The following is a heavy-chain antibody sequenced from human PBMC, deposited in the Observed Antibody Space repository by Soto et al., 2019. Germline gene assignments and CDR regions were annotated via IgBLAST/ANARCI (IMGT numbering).Heavy chain of an antibody. V-gene: IGHV3-23*01. CDR2: ISGSGGST. D-gene: IGHD1-26*01. CDR3: AKDRYSGSYHLLYYFDY. Sequence: TGGSLRLSCAASGFTFSSYAMSWVRQAPGKGLEWVSAISGSGGSTYYADSVKGRFTISRDNSKNTLYLQMNSLRAEDTAVYYCAKDRYSGSYHLLYYFDYWGQGTLVTVSS. J-gene: IGHJ4*02. CDR1: GFTFSSYA.